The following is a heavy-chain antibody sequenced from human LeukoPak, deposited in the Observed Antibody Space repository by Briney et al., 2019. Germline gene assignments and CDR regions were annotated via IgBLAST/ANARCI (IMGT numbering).Heavy chain of an antibody. CDR1: GGSISSGDYY. V-gene: IGHV4-30-4*08. CDR2: IYYSGST. Sequence: SQTLSLTCTVSGGSISSGDYYWSWIRQPPGKGLEWIGYIYYSGSTYYNPSLKSRVSISLDTSKNQFSLKLSSVTAADTAVYYRARDTVDTAMVQHWGQGTLVTVSS. D-gene: IGHD5-18*01. CDR3: ARDTVDTAMVQH. J-gene: IGHJ1*01.